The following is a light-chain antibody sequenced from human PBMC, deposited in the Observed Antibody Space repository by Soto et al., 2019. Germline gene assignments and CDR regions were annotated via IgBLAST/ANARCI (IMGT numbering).Light chain of an antibody. CDR3: QQSYITPWT. CDR1: ASISNY. Sequence: DIRMTQSPSSLSASVGDRVTITCRASASISNYLNWYQQTPGKAPNLLIYAASSLQSGVPSRFSVSGSGTDFTLTISNLPPEDFATYYCQQSYITPWTFGQGTKVEIK. V-gene: IGKV1-39*01. CDR2: AAS. J-gene: IGKJ1*01.